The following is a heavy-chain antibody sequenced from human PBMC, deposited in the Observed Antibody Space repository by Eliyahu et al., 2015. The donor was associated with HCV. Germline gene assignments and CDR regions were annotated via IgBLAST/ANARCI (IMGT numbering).Heavy chain of an antibody. Sequence: EAQLVQSGGGLVQPGGSLRXTCVASGXXLNNXWMVWARQAPGKGLEWVANIDRDGSEKNYVDSVRGRFTVYRDNAKNSLYLQLNSLRVEDTAEYFCVTYRSNTWTFFDYWGQGSLITVSS. CDR2: IDRDGSEK. CDR3: VTYRSNTWTFFDY. CDR1: GXXLNNXW. J-gene: IGHJ4*02. D-gene: IGHD1-1*01. V-gene: IGHV3-7*01.